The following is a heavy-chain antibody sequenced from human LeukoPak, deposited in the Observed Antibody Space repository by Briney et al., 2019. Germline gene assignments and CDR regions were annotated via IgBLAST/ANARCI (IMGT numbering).Heavy chain of an antibody. CDR1: GYTLTELS. CDR2: FDPEDGET. V-gene: IGHV1-24*01. J-gene: IGHJ3*02. Sequence: ASVKVSCKVSGYTLTELSMHWVRQAPGKGLEWMGGFDPEDGETIYAQKFQGRVTMTEDTSTDTAYMELSSLRSEDTAVYYCATWQFGIVAFDIWGQGTMVTVSS. D-gene: IGHD2/OR15-2a*01. CDR3: ATWQFGIVAFDI.